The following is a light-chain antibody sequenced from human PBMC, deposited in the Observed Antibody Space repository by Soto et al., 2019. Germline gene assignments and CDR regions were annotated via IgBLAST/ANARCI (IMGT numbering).Light chain of an antibody. Sequence: QSVLTQPPSASGTPGQRVTISCSGSSSNIGTNTVNWYQQLPGTAPKLLIYNNNQRPSGVPDRFSVSKSGTSASLAISGLQSDIEADYYCAAWDDSLNGYVFGIGTKLTVL. CDR3: AAWDDSLNGYV. J-gene: IGLJ1*01. CDR2: NNN. V-gene: IGLV1-44*01. CDR1: SSNIGTNT.